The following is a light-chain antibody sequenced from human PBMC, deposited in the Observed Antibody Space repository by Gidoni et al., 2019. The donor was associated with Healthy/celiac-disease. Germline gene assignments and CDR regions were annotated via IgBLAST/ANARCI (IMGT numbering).Light chain of an antibody. CDR1: SSNIGAGYD. CDR3: QSYDSSLSCVV. CDR2: GNS. V-gene: IGLV1-40*01. J-gene: IGLJ2*01. Sequence: VLTQPPSGSGSTGYSVTISCTGSSSNIGAGYDEHWYQQLPGTAPNILIYGNSKLPSWVPDRFSGSKSGTSASLAITGLQAEDEADYYCQSYDSSLSCVVFGGGTKLTVL.